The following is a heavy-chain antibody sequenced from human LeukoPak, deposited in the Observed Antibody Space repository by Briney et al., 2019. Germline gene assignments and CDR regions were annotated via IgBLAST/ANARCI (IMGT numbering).Heavy chain of an antibody. J-gene: IGHJ5*02. CDR2: IIPIFGTA. CDR3: APLFGHSSSWYDWFDP. V-gene: IGHV1-69*13. Sequence: SVKVSCKASGGTFSSYAISWVRQAPGQGLEWMGGIIPIFGTANYAQKFQGRVTVTADESTSTAYMELSSLRSEDTAVYYCAPLFGHSSSWYDWFDPWGQGTLVTVSS. CDR1: GGTFSSYA. D-gene: IGHD6-13*01.